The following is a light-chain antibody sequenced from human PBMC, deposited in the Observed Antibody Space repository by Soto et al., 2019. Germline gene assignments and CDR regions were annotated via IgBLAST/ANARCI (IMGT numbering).Light chain of an antibody. J-gene: IGKJ1*01. V-gene: IGKV1-5*01. CDR3: QQYHDYWT. CDR2: HAS. CDR1: QSISSY. Sequence: DIQMTQSPSSVSASVGDRVTITCRASQSISSYLNWYQQKPGKAPKVLIYHASSLESGVPSRFSGSGSGTEFTLTISSLQPDDLATYYCQQYHDYWTFGQGTKVDIK.